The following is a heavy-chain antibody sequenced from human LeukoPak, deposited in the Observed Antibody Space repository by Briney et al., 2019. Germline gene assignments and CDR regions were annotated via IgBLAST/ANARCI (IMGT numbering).Heavy chain of an antibody. J-gene: IGHJ5*02. V-gene: IGHV4-39*01. CDR1: GGSISSSSYY. D-gene: IGHD3-10*01. CDR3: ARNSDFSGSYGRFDP. CDR2: IYHSGST. Sequence: SETLSLTCTVSGGSISSSSYYWGWLRQPPGKGLEWIGTIYHSGSTYYNPSLKSRVTISVDTSKNQFSLMLSSVTAADTAVYYCARNSDFSGSYGRFDPWGQGTLVTVSS.